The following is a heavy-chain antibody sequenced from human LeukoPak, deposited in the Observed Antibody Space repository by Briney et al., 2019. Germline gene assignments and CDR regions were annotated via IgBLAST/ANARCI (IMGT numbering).Heavy chain of an antibody. CDR1: GGTFSSNA. CDR3: ARDMADRGYNYGMDV. V-gene: IGHV1-69*04. D-gene: IGHD3-10*01. Sequence: SVKVSCKASGGTFSSNAISWVRQAPGQGLEWMGRIIPIFAIANYAQKFQGRVTITADKSTSTAYMELSSLRSEDTAVYYCARDMADRGYNYGMDVWGQGTTVTVSS. CDR2: IIPIFAIA. J-gene: IGHJ6*02.